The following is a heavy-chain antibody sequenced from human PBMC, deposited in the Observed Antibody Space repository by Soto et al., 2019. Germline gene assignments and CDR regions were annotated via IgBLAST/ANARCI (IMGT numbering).Heavy chain of an antibody. CDR3: AKEIAVAGDLDY. D-gene: IGHD6-19*01. V-gene: IGHV3-30*18. Sequence: PGGSLRLSCVASGFSFSRFGIHWVRQAPGKGLEWVAVASSDGNTQYYADSVKGRFTISRDNSKNTLYLQMDSLRPADTAVYYCAKEIAVAGDLDYWGPGTLVTVSS. CDR1: GFSFSRFG. CDR2: ASSDGNTQ. J-gene: IGHJ4*01.